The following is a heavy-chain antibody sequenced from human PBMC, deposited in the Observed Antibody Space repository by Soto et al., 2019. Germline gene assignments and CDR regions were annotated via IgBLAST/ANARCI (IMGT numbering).Heavy chain of an antibody. J-gene: IGHJ4*02. CDR1: GGSISSGGYY. Sequence: PSETLSLTCTVSGGSISSGGYYWSWIRQHPGKGLEWIGYIYYSGSTNYNPSLKSRVTISVDTSKNQFSLKLSSVTAADTAVYYCAREILDYFDYWGQGTLVTVSS. CDR3: AREILDYFDY. CDR2: IYYSGST. V-gene: IGHV4-61*08.